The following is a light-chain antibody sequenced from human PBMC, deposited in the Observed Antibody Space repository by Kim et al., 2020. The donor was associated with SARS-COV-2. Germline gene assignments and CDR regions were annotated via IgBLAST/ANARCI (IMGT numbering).Light chain of an antibody. Sequence: DIQMTQSPSSLSASVGDRVNVTCRASQDISHYLAWLQQKPGKAPKSLIYGASRLQSGVPSKFSGSGYGTEFTLTINNLQPEDFATYYCQHYSDFPVTFGQGTRLE. CDR1: QDISHY. J-gene: IGKJ5*01. CDR3: QHYSDFPVT. CDR2: GAS. V-gene: IGKV1-16*02.